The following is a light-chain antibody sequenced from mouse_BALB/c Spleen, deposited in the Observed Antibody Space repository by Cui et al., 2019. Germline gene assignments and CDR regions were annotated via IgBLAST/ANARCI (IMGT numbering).Light chain of an antibody. Sequence: QIVLTQSPALMSASPGEKVTMTCSASSSVSYMYWYQQKPRSSPKPWIYLTSNLASGVPARCSGSGSGTSYSLTISSMEAEDAATYYCQQWSSNPPMWTFGGGTKLEIK. V-gene: IGKV4-68*01. J-gene: IGKJ1*01. CDR3: QQWSSNPPMWT. CDR1: SSVSY. CDR2: LTS.